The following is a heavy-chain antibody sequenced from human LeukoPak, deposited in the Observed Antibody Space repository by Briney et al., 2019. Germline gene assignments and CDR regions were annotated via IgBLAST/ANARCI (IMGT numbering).Heavy chain of an antibody. CDR1: GYTFTSYD. Sequence: SVKVSCKASGYTFTSYDINWVRQATGQGLESMGWMNPNSGNTGYAQKFQGRVTMTRNTSISTAYMELSSLRSEDTAVYYCARGFGGYCSSTSCYKYYYYYYMDVWGKGTTVTVSS. CDR3: ARGFGGYCSSTSCYKYYYYYYMDV. CDR2: MNPNSGNT. J-gene: IGHJ6*03. D-gene: IGHD2-2*02. V-gene: IGHV1-8*01.